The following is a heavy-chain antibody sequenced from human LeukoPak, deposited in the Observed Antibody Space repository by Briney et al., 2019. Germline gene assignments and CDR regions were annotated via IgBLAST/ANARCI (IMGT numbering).Heavy chain of an antibody. CDR2: IYPGDSDT. J-gene: IGHJ4*02. CDR3: ARPGNTGTDYFQF. V-gene: IGHV5-51*01. CDR1: GYSFTNYW. Sequence: QPLKISCKGSGYSFTNYWIGWVRQMPGKGLGWVGFIYPGDSDTRYSPSFQGQVTISADKSITTAYLQWSSLKASDTAIYYCARPGNTGTDYFQFWGQGTLVTVSS. D-gene: IGHD1-7*01.